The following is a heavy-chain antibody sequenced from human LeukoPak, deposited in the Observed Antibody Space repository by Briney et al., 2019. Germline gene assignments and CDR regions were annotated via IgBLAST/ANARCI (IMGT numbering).Heavy chain of an antibody. J-gene: IGHJ4*02. Sequence: SETLSLTCTVSGGSISSYYWSWIRQPPGKGLEWSGYIYYSGSTNYNPSLKSRVTISVKTSKNQFSLKLSSVTAADTAVYYRARVTGYMIADYFDYWGQGTLVTVSS. D-gene: IGHD3-22*01. CDR2: IYYSGST. CDR1: GGSISSYY. CDR3: ARVTGYMIADYFDY. V-gene: IGHV4-59*01.